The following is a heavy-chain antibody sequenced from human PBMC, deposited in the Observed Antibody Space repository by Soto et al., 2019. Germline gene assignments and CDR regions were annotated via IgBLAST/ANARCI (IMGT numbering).Heavy chain of an antibody. D-gene: IGHD3-3*01. Sequence: GGSLRLPCAASGFTFSNYDMSWVRQAPGKGLEWVSAISGSGGSTYYADSVKGRFTISRDNSKNTLYLQMNSLRAEDTAVYYCAKGLSYYDFWSGYNYYYGMDVWGQGTTVTVSS. J-gene: IGHJ6*02. CDR1: GFTFSNYD. CDR3: AKGLSYYDFWSGYNYYYGMDV. CDR2: ISGSGGST. V-gene: IGHV3-23*01.